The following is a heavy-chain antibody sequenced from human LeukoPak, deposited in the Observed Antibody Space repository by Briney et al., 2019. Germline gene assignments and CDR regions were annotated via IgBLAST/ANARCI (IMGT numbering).Heavy chain of an antibody. CDR2: IYHSGST. D-gene: IGHD3-9*01. CDR3: ARDPLATYYDILTGPMPYREI. CDR1: GGSISSGGYY. Sequence: SETLSLTCTVSGGSISSGGYYWSWIRQPPGKGLEWIGYIYHSGSTYYNPSLKSRVTISVDRSKNQFSLKLSSVTAADTAVYYCARDPLATYYDILTGPMPYREIWGQGTMVTVSS. J-gene: IGHJ3*02. V-gene: IGHV4-30-2*01.